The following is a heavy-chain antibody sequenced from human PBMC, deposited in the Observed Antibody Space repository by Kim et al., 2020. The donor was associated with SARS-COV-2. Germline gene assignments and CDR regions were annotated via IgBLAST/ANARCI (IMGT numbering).Heavy chain of an antibody. CDR3: ANPTGNMGV. CDR1: GDAFSNYA. J-gene: IGHJ6*02. V-gene: IGHV1-69*13. CDR2: IMPIFGTT. Sequence: SVKVSCKASGDAFSNYAISWVRQAPGQGLEWMGEIMPIFGTTKYAQKFQDRFTITADGSTNTAYMELSSLRSEDTAVYYCANPTGNMGVWGQGTTIIVSS.